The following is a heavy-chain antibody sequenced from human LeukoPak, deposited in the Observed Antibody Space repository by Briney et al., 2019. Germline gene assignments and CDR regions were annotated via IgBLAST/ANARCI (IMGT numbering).Heavy chain of an antibody. J-gene: IGHJ4*02. Sequence: GESLKISCAASGFTFDDYAMHWVRQAPGKGLEWVSLISGDGGSTYYADSVKGRFTISRDNSKNSLYLQMNSLRTEDTALYYCAKDITPRGYGYGDYWGQGTLVTVSS. V-gene: IGHV3-43*02. CDR2: ISGDGGST. CDR1: GFTFDDYA. CDR3: AKDITPRGYGYGDY. D-gene: IGHD5-18*01.